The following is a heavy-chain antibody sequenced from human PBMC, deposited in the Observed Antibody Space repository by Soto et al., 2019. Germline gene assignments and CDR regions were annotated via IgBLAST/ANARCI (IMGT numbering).Heavy chain of an antibody. Sequence: PSETLSLTCTVSGASISSGGFHWTWIRQYPGKGLEWIAYIYYNGNSYYNPALRSRIIISAATSKNQFSLKLSSVTAADTAVYYCARASRDGHNFFDSLGQGTLVTVSS. V-gene: IGHV4-31*03. CDR3: ARASRDGHNFFDS. D-gene: IGHD2-2*01. CDR1: GASISSGGFH. CDR2: IYYNGNS. J-gene: IGHJ4*02.